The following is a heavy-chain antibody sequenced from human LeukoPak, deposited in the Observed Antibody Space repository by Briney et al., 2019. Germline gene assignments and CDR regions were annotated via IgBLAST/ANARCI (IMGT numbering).Heavy chain of an antibody. J-gene: IGHJ4*02. V-gene: IGHV3-30*02. Sequence: GGSLRLSCVASGFTFSSYGMHWVRQAPGKGLEWVAFIRYDRSNEYVDSVKGRFTISRDNSKNTLYLQMDSLKPEDTAVYYCANLARPLDYWGQGALVTVSS. CDR1: GFTFSSYG. CDR3: ANLARPLDY. CDR2: IRYDRSNE. D-gene: IGHD6-6*01.